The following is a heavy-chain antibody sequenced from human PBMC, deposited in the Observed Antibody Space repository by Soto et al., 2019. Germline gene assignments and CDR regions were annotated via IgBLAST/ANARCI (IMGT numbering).Heavy chain of an antibody. Sequence: SVKVSCKASGGTFSSYAISWVRQAPGQGLEWMGGIIPIFGTANYAQKFQGRVTITADESTSTAYMELSSLRSEDTAVYYCARVGYYYDSSGYFDYWGQGTLVTVSS. V-gene: IGHV1-69*13. CDR2: IIPIFGTA. J-gene: IGHJ4*02. CDR3: ARVGYYYDSSGYFDY. CDR1: GGTFSSYA. D-gene: IGHD3-22*01.